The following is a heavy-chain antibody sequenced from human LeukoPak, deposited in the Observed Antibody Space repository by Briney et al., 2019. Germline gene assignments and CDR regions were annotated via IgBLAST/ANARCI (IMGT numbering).Heavy chain of an antibody. CDR3: AKGGSREPFQH. D-gene: IGHD1-14*01. CDR1: GFTFSSYA. J-gene: IGHJ1*01. V-gene: IGHV3-23*01. CDR2: ISGSGGST. Sequence: GGSLRLSCAASGFTFSSYAMSWVRQAPEKGLEWVSAISGSGGSTYYADSVKGRFTISRDNSKNTLYLQMNSLRAEDTAVYYCAKGGSREPFQHWGRGTLVTVSS.